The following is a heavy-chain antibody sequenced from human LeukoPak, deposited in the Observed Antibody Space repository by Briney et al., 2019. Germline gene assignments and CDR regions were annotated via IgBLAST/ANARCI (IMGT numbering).Heavy chain of an antibody. D-gene: IGHD5-24*01. V-gene: IGHV3-23*01. Sequence: PGGSLRLSCAASGFTLSSYAMSWVRQAPGKGLEWVSAISGSGGSAYYADSVKGRFTISRDNSKNTLYLQMNSLRAEDTAVYYCAKVEMATPSAFDIWGQGTMVTVSS. CDR1: GFTLSSYA. J-gene: IGHJ3*02. CDR3: AKVEMATPSAFDI. CDR2: ISGSGGSA.